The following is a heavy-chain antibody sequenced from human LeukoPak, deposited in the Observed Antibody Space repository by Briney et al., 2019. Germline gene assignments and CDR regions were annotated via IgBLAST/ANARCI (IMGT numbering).Heavy chain of an antibody. Sequence: GGSLRLSCAVSKFSFSVYTMHWVRQAPGKGLEWVALISSYGSNKYYAESVKGRFTISRDNSKNTLYLQMNSLRAEDTAVYYCARVGRILTGYYSIDYWGQGTLVTVSS. J-gene: IGHJ4*02. CDR3: ARVGRILTGYYSIDY. V-gene: IGHV3-30-3*01. CDR1: KFSFSVYT. CDR2: ISSYGSNK. D-gene: IGHD3-9*01.